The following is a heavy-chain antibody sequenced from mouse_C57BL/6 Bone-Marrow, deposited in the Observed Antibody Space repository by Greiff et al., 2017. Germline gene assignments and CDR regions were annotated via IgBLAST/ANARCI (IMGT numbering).Heavy chain of an antibody. J-gene: IGHJ4*01. CDR2: IDPSDSYT. Sequence: QVQLQQPGAELVRPGTSVKLSCEASGYTFTSYWMHWVKQRPGQGLEWIGVIDPSDSYTNYNQKFKGKATLTVDTSSSTAYMQLSSLTSEDSAVYYCARGGYPYAMDYWGQGTSVTVSS. CDR1: GYTFTSYW. D-gene: IGHD2-2*01. CDR3: ARGGYPYAMDY. V-gene: IGHV1-59*01.